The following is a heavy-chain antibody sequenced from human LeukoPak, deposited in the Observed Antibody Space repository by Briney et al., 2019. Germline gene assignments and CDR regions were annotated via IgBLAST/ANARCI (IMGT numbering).Heavy chain of an antibody. CDR1: GFTFSSYG. D-gene: IGHD6-13*01. CDR3: AKLSGQLVGDDY. Sequence: GGSLRLSCAASGFTFSSYGMHWVRQAPGKGLEWVAVISYDGSNKYYADSVKGRLTISRDNSKNTLYLQMNSLRAEDTAVYYCAKLSGQLVGDDYWGQGTLVTVSS. CDR2: ISYDGSNK. V-gene: IGHV3-30*18. J-gene: IGHJ4*02.